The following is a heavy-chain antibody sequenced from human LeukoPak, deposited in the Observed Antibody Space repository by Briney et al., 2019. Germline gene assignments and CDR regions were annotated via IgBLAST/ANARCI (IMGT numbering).Heavy chain of an antibody. CDR1: GYTFTGYY. V-gene: IGHV1-2*06. Sequence: GASVKVSCKASGYTFTGYYMHWVRQAPGQGLEWMRRINPNSGGTNYAQKFQGRVTMTRDTSISTAYMELSRLRSDDTAVYYCARLITFGGVIANYYWGQGTLVTVSS. D-gene: IGHD3-16*02. J-gene: IGHJ4*02. CDR2: INPNSGGT. CDR3: ARLITFGGVIANYY.